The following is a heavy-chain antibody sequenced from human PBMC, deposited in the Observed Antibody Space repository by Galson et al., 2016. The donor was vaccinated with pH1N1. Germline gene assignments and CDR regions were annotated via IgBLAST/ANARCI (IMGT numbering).Heavy chain of an antibody. CDR3: ARHQSSSDDYFFYNMDV. J-gene: IGHJ6*02. D-gene: IGHD6-6*01. V-gene: IGHV5-51*01. CDR1: GYIFSTFW. CDR2: VYPGDSDT. Sequence: QSGAEVKKPGESLKISCKGSGYIFSTFWIGWVRQMPGKGLEWMGIVYPGDSDTRYNPSFKGQVTISVDKSNSTAYLQWSSLKASDSDIYFCARHQSSSDDYFFYNMDVWGQGTTVTVSS.